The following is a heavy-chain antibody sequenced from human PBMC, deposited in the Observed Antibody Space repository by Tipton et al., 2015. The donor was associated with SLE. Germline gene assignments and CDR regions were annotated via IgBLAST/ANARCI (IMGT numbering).Heavy chain of an antibody. D-gene: IGHD6-19*01. CDR3: ARGISSGWWNY. CDR2: IQHSGRT. J-gene: IGHJ4*02. V-gene: IGHV4-4*02. Sequence: TLSLTCAVSGGSISSSNWWNWFRQPPGKGLEWIGEIQHSGRTNYNPSLKSRLTLSVDKSENQFSLKLNSVTAADTAVYYCARGISSGWWNYWGQGNLVTVSS. CDR1: GGSISSSNW.